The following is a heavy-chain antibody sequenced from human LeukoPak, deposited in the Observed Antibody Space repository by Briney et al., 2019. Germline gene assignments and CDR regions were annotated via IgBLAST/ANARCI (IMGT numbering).Heavy chain of an antibody. V-gene: IGHV3-48*01. CDR2: ISSSSSTI. J-gene: IGHJ4*02. Sequence: PGGSLRLSCAASGFTFSSYSMNWVRQAPGKGLEWVSYISSSSSTIYYADSVKGRFTISRDNSKNTLYLQMNSLRAEDTAIYYCAKDVPSKYSGHQEGYFDYWGQGTLVTVSS. CDR1: GFTFSSYS. D-gene: IGHD5-12*01. CDR3: AKDVPSKYSGHQEGYFDY.